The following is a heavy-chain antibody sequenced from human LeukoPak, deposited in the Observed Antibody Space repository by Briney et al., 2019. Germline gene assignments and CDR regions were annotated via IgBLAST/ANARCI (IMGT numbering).Heavy chain of an antibody. Sequence: SYTLSLTYTASGCSISSYYWSWIRQPPGTGLEWIGYIYYSWSTNYNPSLKSRVAISVETSKNQFSLKLNSVTAADTAVYYCARGYCSSTICFQYFHHWGEGTLVTVSS. J-gene: IGHJ1*01. CDR2: IYYSWST. V-gene: IGHV4-59*07. CDR1: GCSISSYY. CDR3: ARGYCSSTICFQYFHH. D-gene: IGHD2-2*01.